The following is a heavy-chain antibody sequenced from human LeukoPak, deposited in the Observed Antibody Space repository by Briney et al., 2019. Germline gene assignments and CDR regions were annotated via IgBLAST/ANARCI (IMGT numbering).Heavy chain of an antibody. V-gene: IGHV4-61*02. J-gene: IGHJ4*02. CDR1: GGSISSGSYY. CDR3: ARGIVGASVY. Sequence: PSQTLSLTCTVSGGSISSGSYYWSWIRQPAGKGLEWIGRIYTSGSTNYNPSLKSRVTMSVDTSKNQFSLKLSSVTAADTAVYYCARGIVGASVYWGQGTLVTVSS. D-gene: IGHD1-26*01. CDR2: IYTSGST.